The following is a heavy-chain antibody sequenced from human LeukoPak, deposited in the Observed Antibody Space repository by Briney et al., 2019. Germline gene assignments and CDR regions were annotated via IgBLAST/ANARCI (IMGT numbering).Heavy chain of an antibody. V-gene: IGHV5-51*01. CDR1: GYSFTSFW. CDR3: ARVPLSYCGGDCHNNWFDP. Sequence: GESLKISCKGSGYSFTSFWIGWVRQMPGKGLEWRGIIYPGDSDTRYSPSFQGQVTISADKSISTAYLQWSSLKASDTAMYYCARVPLSYCGGDCHNNWFDPWGQGTLVTVSS. D-gene: IGHD2-21*02. CDR2: IYPGDSDT. J-gene: IGHJ5*02.